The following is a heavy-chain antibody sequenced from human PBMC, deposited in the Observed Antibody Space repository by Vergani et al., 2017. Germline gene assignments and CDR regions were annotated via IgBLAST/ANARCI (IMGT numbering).Heavy chain of an antibody. CDR1: GGSITSGSFY. CDR2: IHSSGTT. Sequence: QVQVQESGPGLVKPSQTLSLTCTVSGGSITSGSFYWSWIRQPAGKGQEWIGRIHSSGTTNYNPSLKSRVTLSVDTSKNQLSLRMTSVTAADTAVYYCARDSWTSELRGVYWFDTWGQGTLVSVSS. D-gene: IGHD3-10*01. CDR3: ARDSWTSELRGVYWFDT. J-gene: IGHJ5*02. V-gene: IGHV4-61*02.